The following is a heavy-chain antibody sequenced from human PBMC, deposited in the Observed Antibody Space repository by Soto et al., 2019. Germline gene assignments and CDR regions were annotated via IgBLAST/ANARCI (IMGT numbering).Heavy chain of an antibody. CDR1: GFTFSSYG. Sequence: QVQLVESGGGVVQPGRSLRLSCAASGFTFSSYGMHWVRQAPGKGLEWVAVISYDGSNKYYADSVKGRFTLSRDNSKNALYLHMNRVRAEDTAVYYCANPPAPSRHYYYDGRDGWGQGTTVTVSS. CDR2: ISYDGSNK. V-gene: IGHV3-30*18. J-gene: IGHJ6*02. CDR3: ANPPAPSRHYYYDGRDG.